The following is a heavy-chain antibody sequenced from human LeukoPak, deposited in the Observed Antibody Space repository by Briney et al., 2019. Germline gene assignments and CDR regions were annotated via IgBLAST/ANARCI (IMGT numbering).Heavy chain of an antibody. CDR3: ARGHYYDTSGDY. D-gene: IGHD3-22*01. CDR2: IDYSGST. CDR1: GGSISSHY. J-gene: IGHJ4*02. Sequence: SETLSLTCTVYGGSISSHYWSWIRQPPGKGLEWIGYIDYSGSTNYNPSLKSRVTISVDTSKNQFSPNLSSVTAADTAVYYCARGHYYDTSGDYWGQGTLVTVSS. V-gene: IGHV4-59*11.